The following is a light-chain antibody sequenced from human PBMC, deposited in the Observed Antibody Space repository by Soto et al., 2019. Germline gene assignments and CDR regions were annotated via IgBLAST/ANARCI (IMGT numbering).Light chain of an antibody. J-gene: IGLJ2*01. V-gene: IGLV4-69*01. CDR3: QTWGTGIQVV. Sequence: QSVLTQSPSASASLGASVKLTCTLSSGHSSYAIAWHQQQPEKGPRYLMKLNSDGSHSKGDGIPDRFSGSSSGAERYLTISSLQSEDGADYYCQTWGTGIQVVFGGGTKVTVL. CDR1: SGHSSYA. CDR2: LNSDGSH.